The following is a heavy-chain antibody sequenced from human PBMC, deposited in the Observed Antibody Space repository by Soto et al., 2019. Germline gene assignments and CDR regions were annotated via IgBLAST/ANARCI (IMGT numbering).Heavy chain of an antibody. CDR1: VGSFSGYY. D-gene: IGHD3-9*01. Sequence: SETLSLTCAVYVGSFSGYYWSWIRQPPGKGLEWIGEINHSRSTNYNPSLKSRVTISVDTSKNQFSLKLSSVTAADTAVYYCARGYDILTGYQYGMDVWGQGTTVTVS. CDR2: INHSRST. J-gene: IGHJ6*02. V-gene: IGHV4-34*01. CDR3: ARGYDILTGYQYGMDV.